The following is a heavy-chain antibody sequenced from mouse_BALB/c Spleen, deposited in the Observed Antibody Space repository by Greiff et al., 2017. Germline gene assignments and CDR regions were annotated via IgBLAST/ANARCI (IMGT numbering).Heavy chain of an antibody. Sequence: EVQLKESGAELVKPGASVKLSCTASGFNIKDTYMHWVKQRPEQGLEWIGRIDPANGNTKYDPKFQGKATITADTSSNTAYLQLSSLTSEDTAVYYCARDYGSAYWGQGTLVTVSA. D-gene: IGHD1-2*01. J-gene: IGHJ3*01. CDR1: GFNIKDTY. CDR2: IDPANGNT. V-gene: IGHV14-3*02. CDR3: ARDYGSAY.